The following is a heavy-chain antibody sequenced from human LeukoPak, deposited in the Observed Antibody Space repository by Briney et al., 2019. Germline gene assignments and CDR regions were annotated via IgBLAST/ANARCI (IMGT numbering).Heavy chain of an antibody. J-gene: IGHJ4*02. V-gene: IGHV1-3*01. Sequence: ASVKVSCKTSGYTFTNNAVHWVRQAPGQRLEFVGWINVGNGDTQYSQKFQGRVTITRDASASTAYMELSSLRSEDTAVYYCTRDMYYGSGGVFAHWGQGTLVTVSS. CDR2: INVGNGDT. CDR3: TRDMYYGSGGVFAH. CDR1: GYTFTNNA. D-gene: IGHD3-10*01.